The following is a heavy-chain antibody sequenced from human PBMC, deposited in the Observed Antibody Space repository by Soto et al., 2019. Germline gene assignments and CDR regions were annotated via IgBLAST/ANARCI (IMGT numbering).Heavy chain of an antibody. D-gene: IGHD6-19*01. V-gene: IGHV1-18*01. J-gene: IGHJ4*02. Sequence: ASVKVSCKASGYTFTSYGISWVRQAPGQGLERMGWISAYNGNKNYAQKLQGRVTMTTDTSTSTAYMELRSLRSDDTAVFSCARDQPVAGSDFDYWGQGTLVTVSS. CDR2: ISAYNGNK. CDR3: ARDQPVAGSDFDY. CDR1: GYTFTSYG.